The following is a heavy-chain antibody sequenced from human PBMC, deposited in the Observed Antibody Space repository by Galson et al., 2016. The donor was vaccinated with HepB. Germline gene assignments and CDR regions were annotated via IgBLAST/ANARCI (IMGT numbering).Heavy chain of an antibody. CDR3: ARRDGRSWTNWCDP. V-gene: IGHV2-5*01. J-gene: IGHJ5*02. D-gene: IGHD6-13*01. CDR1: GFSLSTSGVG. CDR2: IFWNDDK. Sequence: PALVKPTQTLTLTCTFSGFSLSTSGVGVGWIRQPPGRALEWLALIFWNDDKHYSPSLKSRLTIAKDTSKNQVVLTMTNIDPVDTATYYWARRDGRSWTNWCDPWGRGTLFIVSS.